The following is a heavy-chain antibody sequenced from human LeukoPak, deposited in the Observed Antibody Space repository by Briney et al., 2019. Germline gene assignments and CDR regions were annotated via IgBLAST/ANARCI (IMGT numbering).Heavy chain of an antibody. V-gene: IGHV3-48*01. J-gene: IGHJ3*02. CDR1: GFTFSSYS. Sequence: GGSLRLSCAASGFTFSSYSMSWVRQAPGKGLEWVSYISSGSSTIYYADSVKGRFTISRDNAKNPLYLQMRSLRADDTAVYYCARARQGYCSSASCYSFDIWGQGTMLTVSS. D-gene: IGHD2-2*01. CDR2: ISSGSSTI. CDR3: ARARQGYCSSASCYSFDI.